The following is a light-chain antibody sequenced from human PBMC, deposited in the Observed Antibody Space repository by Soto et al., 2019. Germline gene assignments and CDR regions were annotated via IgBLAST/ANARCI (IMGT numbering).Light chain of an antibody. J-gene: IGKJ3*01. Sequence: IQMTQSPSSVSASVGDTVTLSCQTSHGVSGWLAWYQQKPGKAPTLLIYTVSNLQSGVPSRFSGSGSGTDFSLNITNLQPEDFATSFCQQGKTFPFTFGPGTKVEVK. CDR2: TVS. CDR3: QQGKTFPFT. V-gene: IGKV1-12*01. CDR1: HGVSGW.